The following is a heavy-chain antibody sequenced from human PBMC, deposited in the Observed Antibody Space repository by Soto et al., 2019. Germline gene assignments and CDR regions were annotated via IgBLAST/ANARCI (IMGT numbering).Heavy chain of an antibody. D-gene: IGHD3-10*01. Sequence: PGGSLRLSCAASGFTFSTFLMHWVRQAPGKGLEFVSAITYNGDSAYYGNSVKGRFTISRDNSKNTLYLQMGSLRPEDMAVYYCARARYYGSGSYAFDVWGQGTMVTVSS. CDR2: ITYNGDSA. CDR3: ARARYYGSGSYAFDV. V-gene: IGHV3-64*01. J-gene: IGHJ3*01. CDR1: GFTFSTFL.